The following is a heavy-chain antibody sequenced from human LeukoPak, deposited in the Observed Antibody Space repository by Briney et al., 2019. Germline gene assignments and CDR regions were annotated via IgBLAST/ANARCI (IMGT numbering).Heavy chain of an antibody. CDR3: ASIEQWLVKIFDY. V-gene: IGHV4-59*08. CDR1: GGSMSNYY. J-gene: IGHJ4*02. D-gene: IGHD6-19*01. CDR2: IYYRGST. Sequence: SETLSLTCSVSGGSMSNYYWSWIRQPPGKGLDWIGYIYYRGSTNYNPSLKSRVTISLDTSKNQFSLKLSSVTAADTAVYYCASIEQWLVKIFDYWGQGTLVTVSS.